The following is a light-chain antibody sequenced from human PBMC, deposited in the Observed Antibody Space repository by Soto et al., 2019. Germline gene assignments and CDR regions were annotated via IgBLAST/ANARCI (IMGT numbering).Light chain of an antibody. CDR2: EVN. V-gene: IGLV2-14*01. CDR3: NAFITSTTLVV. CDR1: SSDVGGYNY. J-gene: IGLJ2*01. Sequence: QSVLTQPASVSGSPGQSITISCTGASSDVGGYNYVSWYQQRPGKAPKLMVYEVNNRPSGVSSRFSASKSGNTASLTISGLQAEDEGYYYCNAFITSTTLVVFGGGTKLTVL.